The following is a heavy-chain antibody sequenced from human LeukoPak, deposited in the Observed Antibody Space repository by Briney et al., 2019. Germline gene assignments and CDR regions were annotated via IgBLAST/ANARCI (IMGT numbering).Heavy chain of an antibody. CDR2: IYYSGST. CDR1: GGSISSGGYY. CDR3: ARGRTAPNAFDI. J-gene: IGHJ3*02. V-gene: IGHV4-31*03. Sequence: PSQTLSLTCTVSGGSISSGGYYWSWIRQPPGKGLEWIGYIYYSGSTYYNPSLKSRVTISVDTSKNQFSLKLSSVTAADTAVYYCARGRTAPNAFDIWGQGTMVTVSS.